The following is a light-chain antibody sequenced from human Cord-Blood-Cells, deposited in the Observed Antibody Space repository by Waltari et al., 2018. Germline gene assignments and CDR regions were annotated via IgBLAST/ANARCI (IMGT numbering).Light chain of an antibody. CDR2: GAS. Sequence: EIVMTQSPATLSVSPGERETLSCRASQSVSSNLAWYQQKPGQAPRLLIYGASTRATGIPARFSGSGSGTEFTLTISSLQSEDFAVYYCQQYNNWPPHTFGGGTKVEIK. CDR3: QQYNNWPPHT. V-gene: IGKV3-15*01. J-gene: IGKJ4*01. CDR1: QSVSSN.